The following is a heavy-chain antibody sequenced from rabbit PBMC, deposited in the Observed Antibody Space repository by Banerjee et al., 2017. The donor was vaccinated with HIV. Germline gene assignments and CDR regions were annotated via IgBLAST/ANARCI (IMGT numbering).Heavy chain of an antibody. CDR3: ARGSYGGNAYTFNL. Sequence: QSLEESGGGLVQPEGSLTLTCTASGFSFSSSYYMCWVRQAPGKGLEWIGYIDGGSSGSTYYASWAKGRFTITKTSSTTVTLQMTSLTDADTATYFCARGSYGGNAYTFNLWGQGTLVTVS. J-gene: IGHJ4*01. D-gene: IGHD4-2*01. CDR2: IDGGSSGST. V-gene: IGHV1S40*01. CDR1: GFSFSSSYY.